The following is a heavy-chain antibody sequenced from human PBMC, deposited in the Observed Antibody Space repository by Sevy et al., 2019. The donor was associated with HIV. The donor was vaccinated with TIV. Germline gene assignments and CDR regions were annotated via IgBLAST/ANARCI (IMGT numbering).Heavy chain of an antibody. V-gene: IGHV1-18*01. D-gene: IGHD4-17*01. CDR1: GYTFTHYR. Sequence: ASVKVSCRTSGYTFTHYRLNWVRQAPGQGLEWMGWITTYNGYTYYAQQLQGRVTITRDTSTTTTYMGLRSLTSDDTAIYFCARGDYAWDYWGQGTLVTVSS. CDR3: ARGDYAWDY. J-gene: IGHJ4*02. CDR2: ITTYNGYT.